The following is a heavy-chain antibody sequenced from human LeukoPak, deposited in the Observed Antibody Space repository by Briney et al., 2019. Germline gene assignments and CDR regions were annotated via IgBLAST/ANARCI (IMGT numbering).Heavy chain of an antibody. CDR1: GFTFSSYA. CDR2: ISCSGGST. V-gene: IGHV3-23*01. CDR3: AKDRGYCSSTSCYSDY. Sequence: QSGGSLRLSCAASGFTFSSYAMSWVRQAPGKGLEWVSAISCSGGSTYYADSVKGRFTISRDNSKNTLYLQMNSLRAEDTAVYYCAKDRGYCSSTSCYSDYWGQGTLVTVSS. J-gene: IGHJ4*02. D-gene: IGHD2-2*02.